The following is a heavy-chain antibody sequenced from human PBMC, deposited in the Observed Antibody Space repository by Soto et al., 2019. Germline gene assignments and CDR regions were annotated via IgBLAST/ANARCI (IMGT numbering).Heavy chain of an antibody. V-gene: IGHV4-31*03. CDR2: IYYSGST. J-gene: IGHJ4*02. Sequence: SETLSLTCTVSGGSISSGGYYWSWIRQHPGKGLEWIGYIYYSGSTYYNPSLKSRVTISVDTSKNQFSLKLSSVTAADTAVYYCAKAQVVITIDPFDYWGQGTLVTVSS. D-gene: IGHD3-22*01. CDR3: AKAQVVITIDPFDY. CDR1: GGSISSGGYY.